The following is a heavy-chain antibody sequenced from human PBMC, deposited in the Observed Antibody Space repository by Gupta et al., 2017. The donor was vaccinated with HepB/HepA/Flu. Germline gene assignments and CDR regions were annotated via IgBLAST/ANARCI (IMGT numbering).Heavy chain of an antibody. CDR3: ARDANYDSLSWFDP. CDR1: GFTFNNYW. CDR2: INQDGSTM. D-gene: IGHD3-9*01. Sequence: EVQLVESGGGLVQPGGSLRLSCAPSGFTFNNYWMHWVRQAAGAGLEWVANINQDGSTMYYVGSVRGRFTTSRDNANNSLFLQMNSLRAEDTAVYYCARDANYDSLSWFDPWGQGTLVTVSS. V-gene: IGHV3-7*01. J-gene: IGHJ5*02.